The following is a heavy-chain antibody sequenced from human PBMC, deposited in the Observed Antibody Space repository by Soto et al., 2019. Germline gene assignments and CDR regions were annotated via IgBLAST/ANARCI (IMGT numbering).Heavy chain of an antibody. J-gene: IGHJ6*02. D-gene: IGHD3-16*01. CDR2: INGYNGNT. Sequence: QVQLVQSGAEVKKPGASVKVSCKASGYTFTSYGITWVRQAPGQGLEWLGWINGYNGNTNYAQKLQGRVTMTTDTYTSTAYMELRSLRSDDTAVYYCARMGDVPYYGYRIDVWGQGTTGTVSS. CDR3: ARMGDVPYYGYRIDV. V-gene: IGHV1-18*01. CDR1: GYTFTSYG.